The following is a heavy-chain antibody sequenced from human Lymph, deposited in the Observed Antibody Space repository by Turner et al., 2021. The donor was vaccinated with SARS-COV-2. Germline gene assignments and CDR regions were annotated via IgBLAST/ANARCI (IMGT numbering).Heavy chain of an antibody. V-gene: IGHV4-39*01. Sequence: QLQLQESCPGLVKPSETLALTCSASGGSISSSFYYWGLSPHPPGKGLGGIGSYYCSGSTYYNPSHRSRVTISVDTSKNQFSLKLSSGTATATAVFYCARGAPKGWYVPVFDYWGQGTLVTVSS. CDR3: ARGAPKGWYVPVFDY. D-gene: IGHD6-19*01. J-gene: IGHJ4*02. CDR2: YYCSGST. CDR1: GGSISSSFYY.